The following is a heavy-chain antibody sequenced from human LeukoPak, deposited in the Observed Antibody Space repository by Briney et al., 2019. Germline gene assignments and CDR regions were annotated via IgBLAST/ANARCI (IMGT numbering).Heavy chain of an antibody. J-gene: IGHJ6*02. D-gene: IGHD6-19*01. CDR2: ISGSGGST. CDR1: GFTFSSYA. CDR3: ARGLFPSDSSGWYGHNYYYYGMDV. V-gene: IGHV3-23*01. Sequence: GGSLRLSCAASGFTFSSYAMSWVRQAPGKGLEWVSAISGSGGSTYYADSVKGRFTISRDNSKNTLYLQMNSLRAEDTAVYYCARGLFPSDSSGWYGHNYYYYGMDVWGQGTTVTVSS.